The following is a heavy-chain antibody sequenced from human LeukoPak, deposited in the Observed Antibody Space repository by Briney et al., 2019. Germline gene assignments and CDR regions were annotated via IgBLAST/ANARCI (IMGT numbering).Heavy chain of an antibody. Sequence: GGSLRLSCAASGFTFSSYAMSWVRQAPGKGLVWVSGLSDSGTSTYYADSVKGRFTIYRDNSKNVLYLQMNSLRAVDTALYYCAKTLWGLTLLSSDHWGQGTLVTVSS. CDR1: GFTFSSYA. D-gene: IGHD2-21*02. J-gene: IGHJ4*02. CDR2: LSDSGTST. V-gene: IGHV3-23*01. CDR3: AKTLWGLTLLSSDH.